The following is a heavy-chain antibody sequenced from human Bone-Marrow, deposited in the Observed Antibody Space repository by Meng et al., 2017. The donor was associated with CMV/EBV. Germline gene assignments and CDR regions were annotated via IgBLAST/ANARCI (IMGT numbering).Heavy chain of an antibody. CDR3: AREFRYYDSSDYYFDGFDV. J-gene: IGHJ3*01. V-gene: IGHV4-39*07. CDR2: IYSSGST. CDR1: GGSISSNSYY. D-gene: IGHD3-22*01. Sequence: SETLSLTCTVSGGSISSNSYYWGWIRQPPGKRLEWIGSIYSSGSTYYNPSLKSRVTISVDTSKSQFSLKLSSVTAADTAVYYCAREFRYYDSSDYYFDGFDVWGQGPMVTVPS.